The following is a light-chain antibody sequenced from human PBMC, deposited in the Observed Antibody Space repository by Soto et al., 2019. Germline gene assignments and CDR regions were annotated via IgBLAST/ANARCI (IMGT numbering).Light chain of an antibody. CDR2: DVS. J-gene: IGLJ1*01. CDR3: SSYTSSSTSDV. V-gene: IGLV2-14*01. Sequence: QSALTPPASVSGSPGQSIAISCTGTRSDDGGYNYVSWYQQHPRKAPKLMIYDVSNRPSGVSNRFSGSKSGNTASLTISGLQAEDEADYYCSSYTSSSTSDVFGTGTKLTVL. CDR1: RSDDGGYNY.